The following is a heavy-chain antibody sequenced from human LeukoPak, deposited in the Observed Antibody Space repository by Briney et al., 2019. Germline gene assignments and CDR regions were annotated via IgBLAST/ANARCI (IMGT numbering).Heavy chain of an antibody. CDR2: VRGDGSVK. CDR1: GFTLSNVW. J-gene: IGHJ4*02. CDR3: GRSVAAPADY. Sequence: GGSLRLSCATSGFTLSNVWMSWVRQAPGKGLEWVGNVRGDGSVKFYLDSVKGRFTISRDNTNSVSLQMNNLKAEDTAVYYCGRSVAAPADYWGQGTLVIVSS. D-gene: IGHD6-6*01. V-gene: IGHV3-7*03.